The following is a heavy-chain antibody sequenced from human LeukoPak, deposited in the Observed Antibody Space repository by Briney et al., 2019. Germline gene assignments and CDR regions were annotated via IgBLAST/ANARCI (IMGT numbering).Heavy chain of an antibody. V-gene: IGHV3-74*01. CDR1: GFTFSNYW. Sequence: GGSLRLSCAASGFTFSNYWMHWVRQGPGKGLVWVSRIRSDGTSTYYADSVKGRFTISRDNSKNTVHLQMNSLRAEDTAVYYCAKDHSSYSGYDSLDHWGQGTPVTVSS. CDR3: AKDHSSYSGYDSLDH. CDR2: IRSDGTST. J-gene: IGHJ4*02. D-gene: IGHD5-12*01.